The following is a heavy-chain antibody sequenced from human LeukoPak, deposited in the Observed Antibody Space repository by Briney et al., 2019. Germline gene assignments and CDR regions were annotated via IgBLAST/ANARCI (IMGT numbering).Heavy chain of an antibody. Sequence: ASVKVSCKASGYTFTSYGMNWVGQAPGQGLEWMGWINTNTGDPTYAQGFTGRFVFSLDTYVSTAYLQISSLKAEDTAVYYWARIPGSGGYQIFDYWGQGTLVTVSS. J-gene: IGHJ4*02. V-gene: IGHV7-4-1*02. CDR1: GYTFTSYG. CDR2: INTNTGDP. D-gene: IGHD6-19*01. CDR3: ARIPGSGGYQIFDY.